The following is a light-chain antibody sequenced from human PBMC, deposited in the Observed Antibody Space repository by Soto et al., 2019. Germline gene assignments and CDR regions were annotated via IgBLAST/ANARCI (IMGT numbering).Light chain of an antibody. CDR1: QNVETR. J-gene: IGKJ2*01. CDR3: QQYRTSPYT. V-gene: IGKV1-5*01. Sequence: DIQMTQSPSTLSASVGDRVTITCRASQNVETRLAWYQQKPGKAPDLVFYDASNLEAGGPSRFSGSGSGTEFSLSISRLKSDDSGTYFCQQYRTSPYTFGQGNRLHIK. CDR2: DAS.